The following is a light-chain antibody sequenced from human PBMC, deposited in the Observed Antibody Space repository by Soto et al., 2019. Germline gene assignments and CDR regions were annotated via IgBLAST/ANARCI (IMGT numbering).Light chain of an antibody. Sequence: QSALTQPASVSGSPGQSITISCTGTSYDVGAYNYVSWYQQHPGKAPKLMISEVSNRPSGLSNRFSGSKSGNTASLTISGLQAEDEADYYCNSYTIASTWVFGGGTKLTVL. CDR2: EVS. J-gene: IGLJ3*02. V-gene: IGLV2-14*01. CDR3: NSYTIASTWV. CDR1: SYDVGAYNY.